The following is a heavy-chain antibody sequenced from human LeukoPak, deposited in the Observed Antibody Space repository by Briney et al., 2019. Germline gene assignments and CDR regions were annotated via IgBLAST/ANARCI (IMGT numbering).Heavy chain of an antibody. V-gene: IGHV3-30*02. CDR3: AWGYDSSGPFDY. J-gene: IGHJ4*02. CDR1: GFTFSSYG. D-gene: IGHD3-22*01. CDR2: IRYDGSNK. Sequence: GGSLRLSCAASGFTFSSYGMHWVRQAPGKGLEWVAFIRYDGSNKYYADSVKGRFTISRDNSKNTLYLQMNSLRAEDTAVYYCAWGYDSSGPFDYWGQGTLVTVSS.